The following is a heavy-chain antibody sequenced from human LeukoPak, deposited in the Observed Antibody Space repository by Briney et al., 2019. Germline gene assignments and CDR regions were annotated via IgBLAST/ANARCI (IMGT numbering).Heavy chain of an antibody. CDR2: INHSGST. V-gene: IGHV4-34*01. CDR3: ARGWVSYSSFFSFLDV. CDR1: GGSFSGYY. Sequence: WETLSLTCAVYGGSFSGYYWSWIRQPPGKGLEWIGEINHSGSTNYNPSLKSRVTISVDTSKNQFSLKLSSVTAADTAVYYCARGWVSYSSFFSFLDVWGKGTTVTVSS. J-gene: IGHJ6*04. D-gene: IGHD2-15*01.